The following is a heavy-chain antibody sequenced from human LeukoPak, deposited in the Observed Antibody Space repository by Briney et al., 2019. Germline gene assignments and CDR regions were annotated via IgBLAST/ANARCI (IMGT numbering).Heavy chain of an antibody. CDR3: VGSTSCCDAFDI. Sequence: ASVKVSCKASGYTFTGYYMHWVRQSPGQGLEWMGWINPNSGGTNYAQKFQGRVTMTRDTSISTAYTELSRLRSDDTAVYYCVGSTSCCDAFDIWGQGTMVTVSS. J-gene: IGHJ3*02. CDR2: INPNSGGT. CDR1: GYTFTGYY. D-gene: IGHD2-2*01. V-gene: IGHV1-2*02.